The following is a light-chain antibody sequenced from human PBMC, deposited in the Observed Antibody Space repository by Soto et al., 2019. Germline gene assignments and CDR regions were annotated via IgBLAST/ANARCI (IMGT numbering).Light chain of an antibody. CDR2: GAS. Sequence: IQMTQSPSSLSASVVDSVTVTCRASQSINIYLNWYQQKPGKAPTLLIYGASSLQSGVPSRFTGGGSRTDFTLPISSLQPEDFATDYGQQSYRSPYTFGQGTKLEIK. CDR1: QSINIY. CDR3: QQSYRSPYT. J-gene: IGKJ2*01. V-gene: IGKV1-39*01.